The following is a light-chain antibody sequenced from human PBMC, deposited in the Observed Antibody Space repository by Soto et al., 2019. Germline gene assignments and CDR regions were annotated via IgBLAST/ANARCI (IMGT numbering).Light chain of an antibody. CDR2: GAS. Sequence: DIFLAQSPCTQCLSPQEGATLSCTQLQSVSSIYLGWYQQKPGQAPRLLIYGASSRATGIPDRFSGSGSGTDFTLTISRLEPEDFAVYYCQQYGDSTGWTFGQGTKVDIK. CDR1: QSVSSIY. V-gene: IGKV3-20*01. J-gene: IGKJ1*01. CDR3: QQYGDSTGWT.